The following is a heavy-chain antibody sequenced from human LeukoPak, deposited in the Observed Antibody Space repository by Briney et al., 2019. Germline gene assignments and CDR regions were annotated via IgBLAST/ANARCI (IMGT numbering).Heavy chain of an antibody. Sequence: GRSLRLSCTASGFNFGDSSMSWVRQAPGKGLEWVGFIRKKGRGGTTEYAASVKGRFTISRDDSKSIAYLQMNSLQIEDTAVYYCAREDSPGPNWGLGTLVTISS. D-gene: IGHD2-15*01. V-gene: IGHV3-49*04. CDR1: GFNFGDSS. J-gene: IGHJ4*02. CDR3: AREDSPGPN. CDR2: IRKKGRGGTT.